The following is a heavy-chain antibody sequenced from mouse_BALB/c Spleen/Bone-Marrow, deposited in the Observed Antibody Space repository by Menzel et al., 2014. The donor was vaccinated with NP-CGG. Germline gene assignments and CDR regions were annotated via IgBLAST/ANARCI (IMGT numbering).Heavy chain of an antibody. CDR2: INPGSGSS. D-gene: IGHD2-2*01. CDR1: GYAFTNYL. J-gene: IGHJ3*01. V-gene: IGHV1-54*01. CDR3: ARSRGYDVGPFAF. Sequence: QVQLQQPGAELVRPGTSMKVSCKASGYAFTNYLIEWVKQRPGQGLEWIGVINPGSGSSNYNENFKGKATLTADRSSSTAYMLLSSLTSDDSAVYFCARSRGYDVGPFAFWGQGTLVTVSA.